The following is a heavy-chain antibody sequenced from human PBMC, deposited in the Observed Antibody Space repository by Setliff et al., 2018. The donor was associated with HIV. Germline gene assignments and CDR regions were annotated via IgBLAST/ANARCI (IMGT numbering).Heavy chain of an antibody. V-gene: IGHV4-39*06. J-gene: IGHJ4*02. CDR3: ARVIQTPGSPYARFDF. CDR2: IYYSGYT. D-gene: IGHD2-2*01. CDR1: GGSISSSSNY. Sequence: SETLSLTCTVSGGSISSSSNYWAWIRQPPGKGLEWIGSIYYSGYTYYNPSLKSRVTISVDTSKNQFPLRLTSVTAADTAMYYCARVIQTPGSPYARFDFWGQGTLVTVSS.